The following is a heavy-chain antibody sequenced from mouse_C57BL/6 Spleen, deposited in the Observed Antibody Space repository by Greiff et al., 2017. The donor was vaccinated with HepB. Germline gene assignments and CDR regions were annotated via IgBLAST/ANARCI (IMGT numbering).Heavy chain of an antibody. V-gene: IGHV1-55*01. CDR1: GYTLTSYW. D-gene: IGHD2-5*01. CDR2: IYPGSGST. J-gene: IGHJ1*03. Sequence: QVQLQQPGAELVQPGASGKMPCKASGYTLTSYWISWVKQRPGQGLEWIGDIYPGSGSTNYNEKLKSKATLTVDTSSSTAYMQLSSLTSEDSAVYYCARRDGPYYSNYYWYFDVWGTGTTVTVSS. CDR3: ARRDGPYYSNYYWYFDV.